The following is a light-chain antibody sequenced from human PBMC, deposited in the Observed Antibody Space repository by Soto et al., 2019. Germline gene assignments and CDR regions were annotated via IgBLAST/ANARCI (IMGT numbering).Light chain of an antibody. CDR2: EVN. V-gene: IGLV2-8*01. J-gene: IGLJ2*01. Sequence: QSALTQPPSASGSPGQSVTISCTGSSSDVGGYNYVSWYQQHPGKAPKLMISEVNNRPSGVPDRFSGSKSGNTASLTVSGLQDEDEADYYCSSHAGSNLVIFGGGTKLTVL. CDR3: SSHAGSNLVI. CDR1: SSDVGGYNY.